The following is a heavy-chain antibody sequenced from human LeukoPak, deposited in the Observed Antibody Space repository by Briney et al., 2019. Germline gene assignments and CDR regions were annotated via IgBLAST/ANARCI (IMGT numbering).Heavy chain of an antibody. J-gene: IGHJ4*02. D-gene: IGHD6-19*01. V-gene: IGHV3-21*01. Sequence: GGSLRLSCAVSGFTFSSYSMNWVRQTPGKGLEWVSSISSSSSYIYYADSVKGRFTISRDNAKNSLYLQMNSLRAEDTAVYYCSAVAGPFDYWGQGTLVTVSS. CDR1: GFTFSSYS. CDR2: ISSSSSYI. CDR3: SAVAGPFDY.